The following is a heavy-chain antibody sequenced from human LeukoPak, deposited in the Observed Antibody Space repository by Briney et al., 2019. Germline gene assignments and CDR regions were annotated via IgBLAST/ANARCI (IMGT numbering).Heavy chain of an antibody. J-gene: IGHJ4*02. CDR2: ITKGGNT. CDR1: GFTFNNYV. V-gene: IGHV3-23*01. D-gene: IGHD5-18*01. CDR3: ARGGYTYGPGL. Sequence: PGGSLRLSCVGSGFTFNNYVLIWVRQPPGKGLEWVSGITKGGNTYYIDSVKGRFTISRGNSNSMVFLQMDSLTADDTALYFCARGGYTYGPGLWGQGTLVTVSS.